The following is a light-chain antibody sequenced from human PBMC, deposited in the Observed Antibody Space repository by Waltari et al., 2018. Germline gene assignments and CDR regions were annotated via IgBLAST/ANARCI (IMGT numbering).Light chain of an antibody. Sequence: QSALTQFASVSGSPGQSITISCTGTSSDVGGYNLVSWYQQHPGRAPKLIIYDVTKRPSGVSKRFSGSKSGNTASLTISGLQAEDEADYYCCSFAGSISVFTVFGTGTTVTVL. CDR3: CSFAGSISVFTV. V-gene: IGLV2-23*02. J-gene: IGLJ1*01. CDR1: SSDVGGYNL. CDR2: DVT.